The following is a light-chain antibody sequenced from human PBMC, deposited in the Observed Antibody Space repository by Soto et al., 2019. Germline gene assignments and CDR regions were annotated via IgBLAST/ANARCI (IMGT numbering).Light chain of an antibody. V-gene: IGKV3-11*01. Sequence: EIVLTQSPATLSLSPGERATLSCRASQSVSSYLAWYQQKSGQAPRLLIYDASNRATGIPARFSGSGSGTDFTLTISSLEPEDFAVYYCQQRSNWPLGSFGQGTKVEIK. J-gene: IGKJ1*01. CDR1: QSVSSY. CDR3: QQRSNWPLGS. CDR2: DAS.